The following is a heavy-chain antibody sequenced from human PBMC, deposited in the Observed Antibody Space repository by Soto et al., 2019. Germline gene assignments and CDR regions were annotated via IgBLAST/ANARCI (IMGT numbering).Heavy chain of an antibody. CDR3: ARGGVSTRTFDY. CDR2: IYPSDSDT. J-gene: IGHJ4*02. V-gene: IGHV5-51*01. Sequence: GESLKISCKGSGYNFAGYWIAWVRQMPGKGLELMGIIYPSDSDTRYRPSFQGQVTISADKSISSAYLQWSSLRASDTAMYYWARGGVSTRTFDYCGQGSPVTVSS. CDR1: GYNFAGYW. D-gene: IGHD3-3*01.